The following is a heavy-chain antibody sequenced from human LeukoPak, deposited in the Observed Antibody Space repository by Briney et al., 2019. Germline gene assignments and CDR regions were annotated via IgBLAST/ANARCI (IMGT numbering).Heavy chain of an antibody. CDR3: ARTGYSYGYWWFDP. Sequence: GASVKVPCKSSGYTFTGYYMHWVRQAPGQGLAWLGWINPNSGGTNYAQKFQGRVTMTRDTTISTAYMELSRLRSDDTAVYYCARTGYSYGYWWFDPWGQGTLVTVSS. J-gene: IGHJ5*02. V-gene: IGHV1-2*02. CDR2: INPNSGGT. CDR1: GYTFTGYY. D-gene: IGHD5-18*01.